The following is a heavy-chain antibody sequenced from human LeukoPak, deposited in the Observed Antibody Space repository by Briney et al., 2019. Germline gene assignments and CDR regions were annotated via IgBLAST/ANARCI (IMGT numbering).Heavy chain of an antibody. CDR2: VDHSETT. Sequence: SETLSLTCTVSNGSISNYYWNWIRQAPGKGLEWIGFVDHSETTDHNPSLKSRVIIAVDTSKNQFSLRLNAVTAADTAVYYCARGARTGPNCRISPMDVWGKGTTVTVSS. CDR1: NGSISNYY. D-gene: IGHD1-1*01. CDR3: ARGARTGPNCRISPMDV. V-gene: IGHV4-59*01. J-gene: IGHJ6*04.